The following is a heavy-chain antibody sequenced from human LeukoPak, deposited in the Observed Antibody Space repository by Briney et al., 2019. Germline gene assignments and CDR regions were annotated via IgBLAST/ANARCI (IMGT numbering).Heavy chain of an antibody. CDR2: INPNSGGT. V-gene: IGHV1-2*02. J-gene: IGHJ4*02. CDR1: GYTFTDYY. Sequence: ASVKVSCKASGYTFTDYYMHWVRQAPGQGLEWMGWINPNSGGTNYAQKFQGRVTMTRDTPISTAYMELSRLRSDDTAVYYCARDLTYYDSSGCSTDYWGQGTLVTVSS. D-gene: IGHD3-22*01. CDR3: ARDLTYYDSSGCSTDY.